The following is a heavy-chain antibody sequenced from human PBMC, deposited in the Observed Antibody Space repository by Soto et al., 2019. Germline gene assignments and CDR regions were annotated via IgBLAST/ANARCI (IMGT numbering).Heavy chain of an antibody. V-gene: IGHV4-59*01. CDR2: IYYSGST. CDR1: GGSISSYY. J-gene: IGHJ4*02. CDR3: ARDSPAFRDGYFSL. D-gene: IGHD5-12*01. Sequence: SETLSLTCTVSGGSISSYYWSWIRQPPGKGLEWIGYIYYSGSTNYNPSLKSRVTISVDTSKNQFSLKLSSVTAADTAVYYCARDSPAFRDGYFSLWGQGTLVTV.